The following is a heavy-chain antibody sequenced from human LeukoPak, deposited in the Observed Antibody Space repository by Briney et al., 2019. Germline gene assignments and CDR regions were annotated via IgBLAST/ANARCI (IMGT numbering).Heavy chain of an antibody. J-gene: IGHJ4*01. CDR3: VKAPVTSCRGAFCYPFDY. Sequence: GGSLRLSCTASGLSLNNYAMSWVRQVPGKGLEWVSASSSSDDGKWYAESVRGRFTISRDTSKNTVYLQMNSLRVEDAGVYYCVKAPVTSCRGAFCYPFDYWGHGTLVTVSS. V-gene: IGHV3-23*01. CDR2: SSSSDDGK. D-gene: IGHD2-21*01. CDR1: GLSLNNYA.